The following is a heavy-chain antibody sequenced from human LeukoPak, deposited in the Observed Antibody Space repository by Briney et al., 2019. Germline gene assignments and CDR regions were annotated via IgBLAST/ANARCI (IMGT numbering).Heavy chain of an antibody. D-gene: IGHD5-18*01. V-gene: IGHV1-69*04. CDR1: GGAFSSYA. Sequence: GSSVKVSCKASGGAFSSYAISWVRQAPGQGLEWMGRIIPILGIANYAQKFQGRVTITADKSTSTAYMELSSLRSEDTAVYYCARDSGYSYGYFYFDYWGQGILVTVSS. CDR2: IIPILGIA. CDR3: ARDSGYSYGYFYFDY. J-gene: IGHJ4*02.